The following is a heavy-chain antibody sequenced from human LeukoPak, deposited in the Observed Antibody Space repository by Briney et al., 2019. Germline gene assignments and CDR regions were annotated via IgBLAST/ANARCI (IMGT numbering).Heavy chain of an antibody. CDR1: GDSVSSNSAA. Sequence: SQTLSLTCDISGDSVSSNSAAWNWIRQSPSRGLEWLGRTYYRSKWYYDYAVSVKSRITISPDSSKNQFSLQLNSVTADDTAVYYCARGFALDFWGQGTMVTVSS. CDR2: TYYRSKWYY. J-gene: IGHJ3*01. CDR3: ARGFALDF. V-gene: IGHV6-1*01.